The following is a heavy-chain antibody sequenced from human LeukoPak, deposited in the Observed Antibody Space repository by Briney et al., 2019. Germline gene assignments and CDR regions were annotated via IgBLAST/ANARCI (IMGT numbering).Heavy chain of an antibody. CDR2: IFYSGST. D-gene: IGHD6-6*01. Sequence: SETLSLTCTVSGGSISSYYWSWIRQSPGKGLEWIGYIFYSGSTNYNSPLKSRVTISVDTSKDQFSLKLSSVTAADTAVYYCARHPSAQSSFDNWGQGTLVTVSS. J-gene: IGHJ4*02. CDR3: ARHPSAQSSFDN. CDR1: GGSISSYY. V-gene: IGHV4-59*08.